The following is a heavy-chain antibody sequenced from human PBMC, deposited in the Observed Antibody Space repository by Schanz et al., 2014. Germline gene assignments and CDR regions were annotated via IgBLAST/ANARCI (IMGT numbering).Heavy chain of an antibody. CDR2: IYSGIGA. D-gene: IGHD2-15*01. CDR1: GFTVSSNH. V-gene: IGHV3-66*01. Sequence: EADLVESGGGLIQRGESLRLSCAVSGFTVSSNHMSWVRQAPGKGLEWVSVIYSGIGAYYADSVKDRFTVSRDNSENTLYLQMNSLSADDTAVFYCAKGMGYCSGGTCYDYYYYGLDVWGQGTTVTVSS. CDR3: AKGMGYCSGGTCYDYYYYGLDV. J-gene: IGHJ6*02.